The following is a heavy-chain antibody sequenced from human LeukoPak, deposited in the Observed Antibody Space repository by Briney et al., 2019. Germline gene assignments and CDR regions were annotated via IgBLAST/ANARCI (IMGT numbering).Heavy chain of an antibody. D-gene: IGHD4-17*01. J-gene: IGHJ3*02. V-gene: IGHV4-61*01. CDR3: ARALPFHDYGDYVDAFDI. Sequence: SETLSLTCTVSGGSVSRGSYYWSWIRQPPGKGLEWIGYIYYSGSTNYNPSLKSRVTISVDTSKNQFSLKLSSVTAADTAVYYCARALPFHDYGDYVDAFDIWGQGTMVTVSS. CDR2: IYYSGST. CDR1: GGSVSRGSYY.